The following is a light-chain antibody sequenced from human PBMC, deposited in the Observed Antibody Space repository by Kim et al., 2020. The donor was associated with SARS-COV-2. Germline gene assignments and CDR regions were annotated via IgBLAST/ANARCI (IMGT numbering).Light chain of an antibody. CDR3: QQDNAH. Sequence: DIPMTQSPSPLSASAGDRITLTCRASQNISTWLAWYQQKPGKAPKVLIYGASNLESGVPSRFSGSGSGTEFTLTVSSLQPDEFATYYCQQDNAHFGRENKLEIK. J-gene: IGKJ2*01. V-gene: IGKV1-5*01. CDR2: GAS. CDR1: QNISTW.